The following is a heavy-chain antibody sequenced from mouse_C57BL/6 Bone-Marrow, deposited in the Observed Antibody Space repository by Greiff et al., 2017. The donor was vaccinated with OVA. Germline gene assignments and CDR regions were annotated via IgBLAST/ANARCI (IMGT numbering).Heavy chain of an antibody. D-gene: IGHD2-4*01. CDR1: GYTFTSYG. V-gene: IGHV1-81*01. CDR3: ARLDYDWYFDV. CDR2: IYPRSGNT. Sequence: VQLQQSGAELARPGASVKLSCKASGYTFTSYGISWVKQRTGQGLEWIGEIYPRSGNTYYTEKFKGKATLTADKSSSTAYMELRSLTSEDSAVYFCARLDYDWYFDVWGTGTTVTVSS. J-gene: IGHJ1*03.